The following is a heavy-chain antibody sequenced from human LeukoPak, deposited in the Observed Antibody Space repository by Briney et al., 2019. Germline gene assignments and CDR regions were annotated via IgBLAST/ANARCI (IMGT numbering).Heavy chain of an antibody. CDR1: GGSINSHSYY. J-gene: IGHJ4*02. CDR2: VYYDGTS. D-gene: IGHD4-23*01. V-gene: IGHV4-39*01. CDR3: ARYLPGGSNDY. Sequence: SETLSLTCTVSGGSINSHSYYWGWIRQPPGKGLKWIGSVYYDGTSYSNPSLQSRAAVFVDTSRDQFSLDLSFVTAADSAVYYCARYLPGGSNDYWGQGTLVTVSS.